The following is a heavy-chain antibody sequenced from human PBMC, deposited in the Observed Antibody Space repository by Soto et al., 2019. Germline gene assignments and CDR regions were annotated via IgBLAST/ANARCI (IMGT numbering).Heavy chain of an antibody. V-gene: IGHV1-69*12. Sequence: QVQLVQSGAEVKKPGSSVKVSCKASGGTFSSYAISWVRQAPGQGLEWMGGIIPIFGTANYAQKFQGRVTITADESTSTAYMERGSRRSEDTAVYYCARAAGWLPESHGYFQHWGQGTLVTVSS. J-gene: IGHJ1*01. D-gene: IGHD3-22*01. CDR3: ARAAGWLPESHGYFQH. CDR2: IIPIFGTA. CDR1: GGTFSSYA.